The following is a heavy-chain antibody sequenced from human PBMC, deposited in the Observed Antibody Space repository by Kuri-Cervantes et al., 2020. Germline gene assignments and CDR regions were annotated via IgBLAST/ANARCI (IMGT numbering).Heavy chain of an antibody. Sequence: SETLSLTCAVSGYSISSGYYWGWIRQPAGKGLEWIGRIYTSGSTNYNPSLKSRVTISVDKSKNQFSLKLSSVTAADTAVYYCARTPGYNRGHVCDYWGQGTLVTVSS. CDR3: ARTPGYNRGHVCDY. V-gene: IGHV4-38-2*01. CDR1: GYSISSGYY. D-gene: IGHD6-13*01. CDR2: IYTSGST. J-gene: IGHJ4*02.